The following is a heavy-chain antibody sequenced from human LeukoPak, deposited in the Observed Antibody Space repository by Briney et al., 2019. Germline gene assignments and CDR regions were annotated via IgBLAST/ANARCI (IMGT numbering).Heavy chain of an antibody. V-gene: IGHV1-8*01. CDR2: MNPNGGNT. J-gene: IGHJ4*02. CDR1: RYTFTSYD. Sequence: ASVKVSCKASRYTFTSYDISWVRQATGQGLEWLGWMNPNGGNTGYAQKFQGRVTMTRNTSISTAYMELSSLRSEDTAMYYCARAELRWLQKDLGDYWGQGTPVTVSS. CDR3: ARAELRWLQKDLGDY. D-gene: IGHD5-24*01.